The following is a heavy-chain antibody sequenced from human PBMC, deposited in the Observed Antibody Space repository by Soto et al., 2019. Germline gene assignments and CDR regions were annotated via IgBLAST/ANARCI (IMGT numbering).Heavy chain of an antibody. D-gene: IGHD5-18*01. CDR2: INHSGST. J-gene: IGHJ6*02. Sequence: LSLTCAVYGGSFSGYYWSWIRQPPGKGLERIGEINHSGSTNYNPSLKSRVTISVDTSKNQFSLKLSSVTAADTAVYYCARGPAMGYYYYYGMDVWGQGTTVTVSS. V-gene: IGHV4-34*01. CDR1: GGSFSGYY. CDR3: ARGPAMGYYYYYGMDV.